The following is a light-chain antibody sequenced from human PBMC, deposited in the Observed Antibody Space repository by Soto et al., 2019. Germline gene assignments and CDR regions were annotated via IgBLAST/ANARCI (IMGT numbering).Light chain of an antibody. CDR1: QSVSSN. V-gene: IGKV3-15*01. CDR2: GAS. CDR3: QQYNNWPPV. Sequence: EIVMTQSPATLSVSPGERATLSCRASQSVSSNLAWYQQKPGQAPRLLIYGASTRATGIPARFSGSGSGTEFTLTISSLQSEDFAVYYCQQYNNWPPVFGPGKRWIS. J-gene: IGKJ3*01.